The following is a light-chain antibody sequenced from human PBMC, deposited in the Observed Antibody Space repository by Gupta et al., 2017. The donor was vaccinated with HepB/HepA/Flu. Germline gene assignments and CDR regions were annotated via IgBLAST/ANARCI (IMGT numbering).Light chain of an antibody. Sequence: DIVMTQSPDSLSVSLGERATINCKSSQSVLYSSNNKNYLAWYQQKPGQPPKLVIYWASTRESGVPDRFSGSGSETDFTLTISSLQAEDGAVYYCQQYYSTPYTFGQGTKLEIK. J-gene: IGKJ2*01. CDR1: QSVLYSSNNKNY. V-gene: IGKV4-1*01. CDR3: QQYYSTPYT. CDR2: WAS.